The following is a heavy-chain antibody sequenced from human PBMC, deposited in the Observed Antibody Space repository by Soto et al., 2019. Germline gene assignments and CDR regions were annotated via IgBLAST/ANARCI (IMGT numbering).Heavy chain of an antibody. CDR2: IYFTGST. J-gene: IGHJ4*02. CDR1: GDSISSHY. Sequence: SVTLSLTCAVSGDSISSHYWNWVRQTPGKRLEWIGCIYFTGSTIYNPSLESRVTTSVDTSKTQFSLRLSSVTAADTAVYYCARDFSMVVVAPGYLGQGTLVTVSS. V-gene: IGHV4-59*11. D-gene: IGHD2-21*01. CDR3: ARDFSMVVVAPGY.